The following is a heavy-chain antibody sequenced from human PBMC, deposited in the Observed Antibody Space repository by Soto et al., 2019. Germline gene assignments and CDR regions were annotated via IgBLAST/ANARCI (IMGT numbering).Heavy chain of an antibody. V-gene: IGHV3-48*02. CDR2: ISSSSSTI. CDR3: ARAREDIVFLNWFDP. J-gene: IGHJ5*02. D-gene: IGHD2-15*01. CDR1: GFTFSSYS. Sequence: EVQLVESGGGLVQPGGSLRLSCAASGFTFSSYSMNWVRQAPGKGLEWVSYISSSSSTIYYADSVKGRFTISRDNAKNSLYLQMNSRRDEDTAVYYCARAREDIVFLNWFDPWGQGTLVTVSS.